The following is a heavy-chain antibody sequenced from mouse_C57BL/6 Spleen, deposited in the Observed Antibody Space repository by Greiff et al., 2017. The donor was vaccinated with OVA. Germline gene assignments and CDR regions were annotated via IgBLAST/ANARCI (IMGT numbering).Heavy chain of an antibody. D-gene: IGHD1-1*01. V-gene: IGHV1-82*01. CDR1: GYAFSSSW. CDR3: ASITTVVNCAMDY. J-gene: IGHJ4*01. Sequence: QVQLQQSGPELVKPGASVKISCKASGYAFSSSWMNWVKQRPGKGLEWIGRIYPGDGDTNYNGKFKGKATLTADKSSSTAYMQLSSLTSEDSAVYFCASITTVVNCAMDYWGQGTSVTVSS. CDR2: IYPGDGDT.